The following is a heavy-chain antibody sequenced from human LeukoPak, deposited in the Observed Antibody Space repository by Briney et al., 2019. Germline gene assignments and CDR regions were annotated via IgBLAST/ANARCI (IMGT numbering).Heavy chain of an antibody. CDR1: GFTFSGSA. CDR2: IRSKANSYAT. Sequence: GGSLRLSCAASGFTFSGSAMHWVRQASGKGLEWVGRIRSKANSYATAYAASVKGRFTISRDDSKNTAYLQMNSLKTEDTAVYYCTITVDTAMVRDYWGQGTLVTVSS. V-gene: IGHV3-73*01. CDR3: TITVDTAMVRDY. D-gene: IGHD5-18*01. J-gene: IGHJ4*02.